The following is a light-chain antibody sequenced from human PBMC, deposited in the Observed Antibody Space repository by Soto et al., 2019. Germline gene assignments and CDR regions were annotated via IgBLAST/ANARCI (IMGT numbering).Light chain of an antibody. CDR3: QQRSNWPPAT. V-gene: IGKV3-11*01. J-gene: IGKJ5*01. CDR1: QSVSSY. Sequence: EIVLTQSPATLSLSPGERATLSCRASQSVSSYLAWYQQRPGQAPRLLIYDVSNRATGIPTRFSGSGSGTDFTLTISSLEPEDFAVYYCQQRSNWPPATFGQGTRLEIK. CDR2: DVS.